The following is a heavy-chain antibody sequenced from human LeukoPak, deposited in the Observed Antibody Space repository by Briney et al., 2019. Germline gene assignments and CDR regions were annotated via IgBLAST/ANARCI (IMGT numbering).Heavy chain of an antibody. J-gene: IGHJ4*02. CDR3: STVEHF. CDR1: GLTLSGYW. V-gene: IGHV3-74*01. D-gene: IGHD1/OR15-1a*01. CDR2: IDSDGSGA. Sequence: GGSLRLSCSASGLTLSGYWMHWVRQIPGKGLVWVSRIDSDGSGASYADSVKGRFTISRDDVKNMLYLQMNSLRVEDTGLYYCSTVEHFWGQGTLVTVSS.